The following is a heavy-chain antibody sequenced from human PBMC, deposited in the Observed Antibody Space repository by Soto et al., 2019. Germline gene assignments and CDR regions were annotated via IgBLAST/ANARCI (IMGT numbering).Heavy chain of an antibody. Sequence: GGSLRLSCAASGFAFSSYAMSWVRQAPGKGLEWVSAISGSGGSTYYADSVKGRFTISRDNSKNTLYLQMNSLRAEDTAVYYCASSMVADDAFDIWGQGTMVTVSS. CDR1: GFAFSSYA. J-gene: IGHJ3*02. V-gene: IGHV3-23*01. D-gene: IGHD5-12*01. CDR2: ISGSGGST. CDR3: ASSMVADDAFDI.